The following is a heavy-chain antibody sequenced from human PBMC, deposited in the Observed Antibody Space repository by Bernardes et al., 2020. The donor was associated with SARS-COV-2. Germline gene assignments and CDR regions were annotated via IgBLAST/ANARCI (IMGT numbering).Heavy chain of an antibody. CDR2: IQSGGYT. CDR1: GFTVSSEY. D-gene: IGHD4-17*01. V-gene: IGHV3-53*01. Sequence: GSLRLSCAVSGFTVSSEYMNWVRQAPAALLGWFAVIQSGGYTNYADSVKGRFTVSSDTSENTVSLQMNSLRAEDTAVYYCARGLRWAFDYWGQGTLVSVSS. J-gene: IGHJ4*02. CDR3: ARGLRWAFDY.